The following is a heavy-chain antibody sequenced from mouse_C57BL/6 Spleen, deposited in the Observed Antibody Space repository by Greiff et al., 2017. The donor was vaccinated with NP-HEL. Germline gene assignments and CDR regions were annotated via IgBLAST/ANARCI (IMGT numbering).Heavy chain of an antibody. Sequence: EVKLMESGGGLVQPGGSLKLSCAASGFTFSDYGMAWVRQAPRKGPEWVAFISNLAYSIYYADTVTGRFTISRENAKNTLYLEMSSLRSEDTAMYYCARHGDYYFDYWGQGTTLTVSS. CDR2: ISNLAYSI. J-gene: IGHJ2*01. CDR3: ARHGDYYFDY. V-gene: IGHV5-15*01. D-gene: IGHD2-13*01. CDR1: GFTFSDYG.